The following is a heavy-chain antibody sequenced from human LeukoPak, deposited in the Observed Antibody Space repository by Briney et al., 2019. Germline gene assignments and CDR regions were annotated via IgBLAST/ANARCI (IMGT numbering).Heavy chain of an antibody. CDR1: GFTVSSNY. D-gene: IGHD1-26*01. CDR3: ARVDSGSYYGGFDY. CDR2: IYSGGST. J-gene: IGHJ4*02. Sequence: PGGSLRLSCAASGFTVSSNYMSWVRQAPGKGLEWVSVIYSGGSTYYADSVKGRFTISRDNSKNTLYLQMNSLRAEDTAVYYCARVDSGSYYGGFDYWGQGTLATVSS. V-gene: IGHV3-53*01.